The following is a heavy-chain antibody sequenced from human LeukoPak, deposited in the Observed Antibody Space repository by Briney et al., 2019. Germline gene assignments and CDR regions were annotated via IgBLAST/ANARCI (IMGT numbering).Heavy chain of an antibody. V-gene: IGHV1-69*04. D-gene: IGHD5-18*01. CDR2: IIPILGIA. CDR3: ASRGYSYGYYFDY. Sequence: SVKVSCKASGGTFSSYAISWVRQAPGQGLEWMGRIIPILGIANYAQKFQGRVTITADKSTSTAYMELSSLRSEDTAVYYCASRGYSYGYYFDYWGQGTLVTVSS. CDR1: GGTFSSYA. J-gene: IGHJ4*02.